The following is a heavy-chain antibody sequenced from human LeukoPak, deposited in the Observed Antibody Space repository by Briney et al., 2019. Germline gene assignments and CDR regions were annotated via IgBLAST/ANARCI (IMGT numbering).Heavy chain of an antibody. V-gene: IGHV3-48*03. CDR3: ARVLPYSHALDV. CDR1: GFTFSGYD. CDR2: ISSSVSTI. J-gene: IGHJ6*02. Sequence: GGSLRLSCAASGFTFSGYDMNWVRQAPGKGLEWVSYISSSVSTIDYAESLKGRFTISRDNAKNSLYLQMNSPRAEDTALYYCARVLPYSHALDVWGQGTTVTAS. D-gene: IGHD2-21*01.